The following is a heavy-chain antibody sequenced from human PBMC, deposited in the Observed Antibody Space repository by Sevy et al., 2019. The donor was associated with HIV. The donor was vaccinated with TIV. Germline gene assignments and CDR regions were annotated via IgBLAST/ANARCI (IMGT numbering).Heavy chain of an antibody. CDR1: GFTFRSFS. J-gene: IGHJ5*01. V-gene: IGHV3-33*01. D-gene: IGHD1-1*01. CDR2: IWYDGRTK. Sequence: GGSLRLSCSASGFTFRSFSMHWVRQAPGKGLEWVAAIWYDGRTKQYADSVKGRFTISRDNSKNMLNLEMNSLRAEDTALYFCARDSARVIVPTAGFHSWGQGTVVTVSS. CDR3: ARDSARVIVPTAGFHS.